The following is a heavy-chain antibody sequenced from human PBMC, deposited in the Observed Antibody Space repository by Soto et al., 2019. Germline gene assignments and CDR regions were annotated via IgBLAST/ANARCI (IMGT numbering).Heavy chain of an antibody. D-gene: IGHD6-13*01. CDR2: RSYGGST. CDR3: ARATGYSSTWYDS. J-gene: IGHJ5*01. V-gene: IGHV4-61*01. Sequence: QVQLQESGPGLVKPSETLSLTCAVSGASVSDGSDFWSWIRQPPGKGLEWLGYRSYGGSTRYNPSLTSRVTISSDTSKKQFSLRLFSVTAADTALYYCARATGYSSTWYDSWGQGQLVTVSS. CDR1: GASVSDGSDF.